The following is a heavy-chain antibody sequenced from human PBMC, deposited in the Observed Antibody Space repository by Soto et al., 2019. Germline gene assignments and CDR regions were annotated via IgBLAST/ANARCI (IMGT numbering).Heavy chain of an antibody. CDR1: GFTFSSNW. CDR2: IRQDGSEK. D-gene: IGHD3-10*01. V-gene: IGHV3-7*01. CDR3: VRDPIYYGSGRSYYFDS. J-gene: IGHJ4*02. Sequence: GGSLRLSCVGSGFTFSSNWMTWVRQAPGKGLEWVGNIRQDGSEKNYVDSVKGRFTISRDNAKNSLYLQMNGLRAEDTAVYFCVRDPIYYGSGRSYYFDSWGQGALVTVSS.